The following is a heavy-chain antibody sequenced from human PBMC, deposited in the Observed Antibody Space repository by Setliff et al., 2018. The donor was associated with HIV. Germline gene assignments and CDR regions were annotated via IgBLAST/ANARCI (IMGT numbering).Heavy chain of an antibody. CDR3: ARRGMWSYETGGNPTATFDY. D-gene: IGHD2-8*02. V-gene: IGHV4-39*01. CDR2: TYFSGTP. Sequence: PSETLSLTCTVSGGSINSRSYYWAWIRQPPGKGLEWVASTYFSGTPYYNPSLKNRVTISVDTSKNQFSLKLSSVTAADTAVYYCARRGMWSYETGGNPTATFDYWGQGVLVTVSS. CDR1: GGSINSRSYY. J-gene: IGHJ4*02.